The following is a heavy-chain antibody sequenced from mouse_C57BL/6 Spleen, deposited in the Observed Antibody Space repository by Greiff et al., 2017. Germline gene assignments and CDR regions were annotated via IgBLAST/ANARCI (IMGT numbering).Heavy chain of an antibody. J-gene: IGHJ3*01. Sequence: DVKLQESGPELVKPGASVKISCKASGYTFTDYYMNWVKQSHGKSLEWIGDINPNNGGTSYNQKFKGKATLTVDKSSSTAYMELRSLTSDDSAVYYCARAPDLADWGQGTLVTVSA. V-gene: IGHV1-26*01. CDR2: INPNNGGT. CDR1: GYTFTDYY. CDR3: ARAPDLAD.